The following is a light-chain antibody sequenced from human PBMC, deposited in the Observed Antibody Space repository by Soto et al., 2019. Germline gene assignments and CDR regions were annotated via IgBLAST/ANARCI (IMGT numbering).Light chain of an antibody. CDR3: QQYGSSPPYT. V-gene: IGKV3-20*01. Sequence: EVVLTQSPGTLSLSPGERATLSCRASQTVSNNYLAWYQLRPGQAPRLLIFGSSDRAAGIPDRFSRSGSGTDFTLTISRLEPEDVAVYYCQQYGSSPPYTFGQGTKLAIK. CDR2: GSS. CDR1: QTVSNNY. J-gene: IGKJ2*01.